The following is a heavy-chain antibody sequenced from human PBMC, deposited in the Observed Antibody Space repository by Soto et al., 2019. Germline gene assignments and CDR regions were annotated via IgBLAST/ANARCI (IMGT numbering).Heavy chain of an antibody. CDR1: GFSLTTSGVG. D-gene: IGHD3-3*01. CDR2: LYWDDDK. CDR3: AHRILRTVFGLVTTTAIYFDF. Sequence: QITLNESGPTVVKPAETLTLTCTFSGFSLTTSGVGVGWIRQSPGKVPEWLALLYWDDDKRYSASLKSRLTTTKDTSKNQVVLTLASVDPADTATYYCAHRILRTVFGLVTTTAIYFDFWGQGTPVVVSS. V-gene: IGHV2-5*02. J-gene: IGHJ4*02.